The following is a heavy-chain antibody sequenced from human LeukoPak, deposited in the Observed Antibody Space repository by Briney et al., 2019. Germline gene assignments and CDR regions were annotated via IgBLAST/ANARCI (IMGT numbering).Heavy chain of an antibody. J-gene: IGHJ4*02. D-gene: IGHD3-10*02. Sequence: PGGSLRLSCAASGFTFSSYEMNWVRQAPGKGLEWVSYISSSGSTIYYADSVKGRFTISRDNAKNSLYLQMNSLRAEDTAVYYCARVGVRGVVLDYWGQGTLVTVSS. CDR3: ARVGVRGVVLDY. CDR1: GFTFSSYE. V-gene: IGHV3-48*03. CDR2: ISSSGSTI.